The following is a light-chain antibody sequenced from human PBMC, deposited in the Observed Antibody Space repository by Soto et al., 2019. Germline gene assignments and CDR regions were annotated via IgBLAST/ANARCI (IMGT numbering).Light chain of an antibody. CDR1: SSNIGTNA. CDR2: TYD. CDR3: AAWDDSLNGVV. V-gene: IGLV1-44*01. Sequence: QAVVTQPPSASGTPGQRVTISCSGSSSNIGTNAVNWYQQLPGTAPKLLIHTYDQRPSGVPERFSGSKSGTSASLAISGLRSEDEAEYYCAAWDDSLNGVVFGGGTKLTVL. J-gene: IGLJ2*01.